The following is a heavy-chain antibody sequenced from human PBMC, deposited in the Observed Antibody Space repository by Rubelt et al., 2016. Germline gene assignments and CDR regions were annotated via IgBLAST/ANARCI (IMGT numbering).Heavy chain of an antibody. V-gene: IGHV3-23*01. J-gene: IGHJ4*02. CDR1: GFVFSSYA. D-gene: IGHD1-26*01. CDR2: TSGDGKNK. Sequence: ASGFVFSSYAMSWVRQAPGKGLEWVSGTSGDGKNKYYADSVRGRFTISRDNSKNTLDLHMDSLRAEDTAVYYCAEWEPNHPFDYWGQGSLVTVSS. CDR3: AEWEPNHPFDY.